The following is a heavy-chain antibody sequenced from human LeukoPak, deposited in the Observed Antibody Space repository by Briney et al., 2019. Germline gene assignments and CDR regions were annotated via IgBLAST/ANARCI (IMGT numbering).Heavy chain of an antibody. J-gene: IGHJ5*02. V-gene: IGHV5-51*01. CDR2: IYPYDSDT. D-gene: IGHD3-9*01. CDR3: ARCLLEYYDILTGYFEGIRFDP. CDR1: GDSFTNYW. Sequence: GESLKISCKGSGDSFTNYWIGWGRQRPGKGLGWMGIIYPYDSDTRYSPSFQGQATMSADKSISTAYLQWSSLKASDTAMYYCARCLLEYYDILTGYFEGIRFDPWGQGTLVTVSS.